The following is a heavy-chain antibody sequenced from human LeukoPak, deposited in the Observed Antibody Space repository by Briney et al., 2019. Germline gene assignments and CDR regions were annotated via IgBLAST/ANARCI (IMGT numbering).Heavy chain of an antibody. CDR1: GFTVSSNY. CDR2: IYSGGST. D-gene: IGHD6-19*01. V-gene: IGHV3-66*01. Sequence: GGSLRLSCAASGFTVSSNYMSWGRQAPGKGLEWGSVIYSGGSTYYADSVKGRFTISRDNSKNTLYLQMNSLRAEDTAIYYCARDLGSYSSGWYMGFDYWGQGTLVTVSS. CDR3: ARDLGSYSSGWYMGFDY. J-gene: IGHJ4*02.